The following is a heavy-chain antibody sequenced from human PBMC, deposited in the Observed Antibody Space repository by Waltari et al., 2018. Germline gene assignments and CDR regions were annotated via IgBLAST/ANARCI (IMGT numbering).Heavy chain of an antibody. CDR3: ARGGISSSGWWVGY. J-gene: IGHJ4*02. V-gene: IGHV4-31*03. CDR1: GGSISSGGYY. D-gene: IGHD6-19*01. Sequence: QVQLQESGPGLVKPSQTLSLTCTVSGGSISSGGYYWSWIRQHPGKGLEWIGYIYHSGSTYSNPSLKSRVTISVDRSKNQFSLKLSSVTAADTAVYYCARGGISSSGWWVGYWGQGTLVTVSS. CDR2: IYHSGST.